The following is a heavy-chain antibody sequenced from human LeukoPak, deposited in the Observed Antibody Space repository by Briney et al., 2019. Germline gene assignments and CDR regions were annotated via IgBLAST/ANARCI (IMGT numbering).Heavy chain of an antibody. D-gene: IGHD6-13*01. CDR1: GGSISSYY. CDR3: ARERVSSSSWYPFDY. CDR2: IYYSGST. J-gene: IGHJ4*02. Sequence: PSETLSLTCTVSGGSISSYYWSWIRQPPGKGLEWIGYIYYSGSTNYNPSLKSRVTISVDTSKNQFSLKLSSVTAADTAVYYCARERVSSSSWYPFDYWGQGTLVTVSS. V-gene: IGHV4-59*01.